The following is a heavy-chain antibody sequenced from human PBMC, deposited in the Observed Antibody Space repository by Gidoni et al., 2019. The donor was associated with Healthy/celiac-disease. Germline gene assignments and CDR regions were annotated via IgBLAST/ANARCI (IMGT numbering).Heavy chain of an antibody. CDR1: GGTFSSYT. J-gene: IGHJ4*02. V-gene: IGHV1-69*06. Sequence: QVQLVQSGAEVKEAWSSVKVSCQASGGTFSSYTISWVRQAPGRGLAWMGGIFRTFGTANYAQKVKGRVKITADKATSTAYMEMSSLRSEDTAVYYCVSDSPHCSSTSCYVLDDWGQGTLVTVSS. D-gene: IGHD2-2*01. CDR2: IFRTFGTA. CDR3: VSDSPHCSSTSCYVLDD.